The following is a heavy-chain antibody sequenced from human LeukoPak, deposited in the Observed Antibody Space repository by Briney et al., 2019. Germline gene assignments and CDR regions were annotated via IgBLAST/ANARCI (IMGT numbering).Heavy chain of an antibody. CDR1: GYTFTSYY. Sequence: ASVKVSCKASGYTFTSYYLHWVRQAPGQGLEWMGIINPSAGSTSYAQKVQGRVTMTTDTSTSTGYMELRNLGSDDTGVYYCARDQGGNYYESSGHRDYWGQGTLVTVSS. CDR3: ARDQGGNYYESSGHRDY. J-gene: IGHJ4*02. V-gene: IGHV1-46*01. CDR2: INPSAGST. D-gene: IGHD3-22*01.